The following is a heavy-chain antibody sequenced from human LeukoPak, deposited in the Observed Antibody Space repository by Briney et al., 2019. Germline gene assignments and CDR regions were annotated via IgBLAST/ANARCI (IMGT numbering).Heavy chain of an antibody. J-gene: IGHJ3*02. CDR3: ARAGVGQGAFDI. V-gene: IGHV3-7*01. CDR2: IKEDGSVK. Sequence: GSLRLSCAASGFTFSTYWMSWVRQAPGKGPEWGANIKEDGSVKYYVDSVKGRFTISRDNAENSLYLQMNSLRVEDTAMYYCARAGVGQGAFDIWGQGTMVTVSS. CDR1: GFTFSTYW. D-gene: IGHD3-3*01.